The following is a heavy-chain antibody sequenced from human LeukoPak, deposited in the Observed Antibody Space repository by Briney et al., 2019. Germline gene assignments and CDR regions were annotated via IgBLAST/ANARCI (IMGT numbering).Heavy chain of an antibody. Sequence: LSLTCAVYGGSFSGYYWSWIRQPPGKGPEWVAVISYDGSSKYYADSVKGRFTISRDNSKNTLYLQMNSLRAEDTAVYYCARARSSYGYGDAFDIWGQGTMVTVSS. CDR1: GGSFSGYY. D-gene: IGHD5-18*01. CDR2: ISYDGSSK. CDR3: ARARSSYGYGDAFDI. J-gene: IGHJ3*02. V-gene: IGHV3-30*03.